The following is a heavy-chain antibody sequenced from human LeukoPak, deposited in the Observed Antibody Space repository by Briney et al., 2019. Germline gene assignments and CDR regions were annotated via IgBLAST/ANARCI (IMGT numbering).Heavy chain of an antibody. CDR2: IYHSGST. J-gene: IGHJ4*02. CDR1: GYSISSGYF. CDR3: ARVRSGDIAAAGTSAYYFDY. Sequence: SETLSLTCTVSGYSISSGYFWGWIRQPPGKGLECIGTIYHSGSTYYNPSLKSRVTISVDTSKNQFSLKLSSVTAADTAVYYCARVRSGDIAAAGTSAYYFDYWGQGTLVTVSS. D-gene: IGHD6-13*01. V-gene: IGHV4-38-2*02.